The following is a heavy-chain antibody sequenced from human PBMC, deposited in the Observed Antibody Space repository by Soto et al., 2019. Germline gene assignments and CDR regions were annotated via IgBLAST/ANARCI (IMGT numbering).Heavy chain of an antibody. J-gene: IGHJ6*02. V-gene: IGHV5-51*01. CDR2: IYPGDSDT. CDR3: ARQTYYYGSGSYYLGNYYYGMDV. Sequence: GESLTISCQCSGYRFTSYWIGLVRQMPGKGLEWMGIIYPGDSDTRYSPSFQGQVTISADKSISTAYLQWSSLKASDTAMYYCARQTYYYGSGSYYLGNYYYGMDVWGQGTTVTVSS. D-gene: IGHD3-10*01. CDR1: GYRFTSYW.